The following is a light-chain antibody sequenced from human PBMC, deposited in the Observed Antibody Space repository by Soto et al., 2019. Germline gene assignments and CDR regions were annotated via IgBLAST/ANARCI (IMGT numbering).Light chain of an antibody. V-gene: IGLV2-8*01. CDR3: SSDAGTYNYV. CDR1: SSDVGGYDH. Sequence: QSVLTQPPSASGSPGQSVTIPCTGTSSDVGGYDHVSWYQQHPGKTPKLMIYEVTKRPAGVPDRFSGSKSGNTASLTVSGLQAEDEADYFRSSDAGTYNYVFGTGTKVTVL. J-gene: IGLJ1*01. CDR2: EVT.